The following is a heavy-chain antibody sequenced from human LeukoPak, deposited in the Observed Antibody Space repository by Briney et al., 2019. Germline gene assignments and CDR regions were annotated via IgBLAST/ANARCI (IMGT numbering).Heavy chain of an antibody. CDR3: AKSGYCSGGSCYTDYNWFDP. CDR2: IWYDGSNK. CDR1: GFTFSSYG. Sequence: GGSLRLSCAASGFTFSSYGMHWVRQAPGKGLEWVAVIWYDGSNKYYADSVKGRFTISRDNSKNTLYLQMNSPRAEDTAVYYCAKSGYCSGGSCYTDYNWFDPWGQGTLVTVSS. J-gene: IGHJ5*02. V-gene: IGHV3-33*06. D-gene: IGHD2-15*01.